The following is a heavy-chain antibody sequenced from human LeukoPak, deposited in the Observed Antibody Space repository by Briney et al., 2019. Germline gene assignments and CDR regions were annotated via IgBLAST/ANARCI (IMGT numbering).Heavy chain of an antibody. CDR2: ISAYNGNT. CDR1: GYTFTSYG. D-gene: IGHD3-10*01. Sequence: GASVKVSCKASGYTFTSYGISWVRQAPGQGLEWMGWISAYNGNTNYAQKLQGRVTMTTDTSTSTAYMELRSLGSDDTAVYYCARDLERITMVRGVGDYWGQGTLVTVSS. J-gene: IGHJ4*02. CDR3: ARDLERITMVRGVGDY. V-gene: IGHV1-18*01.